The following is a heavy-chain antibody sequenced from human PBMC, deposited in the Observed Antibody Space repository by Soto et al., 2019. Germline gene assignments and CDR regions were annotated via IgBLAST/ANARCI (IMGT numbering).Heavy chain of an antibody. Sequence: EVQLLESGGGLVQPGGSLRLSCAASGFTFSSYAMSWVRQAPGKGLEWVSAISGSGGSTYYADSVKGRFTISRDNSKNTLYLQMNSLRAEDTAVYYCAKGPVESYDFWSGYHTANWFDPWGQGTLVTVSS. CDR2: ISGSGGST. D-gene: IGHD3-3*01. CDR1: GFTFSSYA. CDR3: AKGPVESYDFWSGYHTANWFDP. J-gene: IGHJ5*02. V-gene: IGHV3-23*01.